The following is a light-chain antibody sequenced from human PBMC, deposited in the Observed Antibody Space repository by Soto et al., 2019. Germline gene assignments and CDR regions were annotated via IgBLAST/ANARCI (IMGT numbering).Light chain of an antibody. V-gene: IGKV3-15*01. Sequence: EIVMTQSPATLSVSPRERATLSFRASQSVSSNLAWYQQKPGQAPSLLIYGASTRATGIPARFSGSGSGTEFTLTISSLQSEDFAVYYCQQYNNWPPITFGQGTRLEIK. CDR1: QSVSSN. CDR3: QQYNNWPPIT. J-gene: IGKJ5*01. CDR2: GAS.